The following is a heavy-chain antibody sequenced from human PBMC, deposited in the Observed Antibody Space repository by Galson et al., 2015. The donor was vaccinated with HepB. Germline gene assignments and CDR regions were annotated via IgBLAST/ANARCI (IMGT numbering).Heavy chain of an antibody. V-gene: IGHV1-46*03. D-gene: IGHD6-19*01. CDR2: INPSGGST. CDR3: AREGARIAVAGSLRGDPPDY. CDR1: GYTFTSYY. J-gene: IGHJ4*02. Sequence: SVKVSCKASGYTFTSYYMHWVRQAPGQGLEWMGIINPSGGSTSYAQKFQGRVTMTRDTSTSTVYMELSSLRSEDTAVYYCAREGARIAVAGSLRGDPPDYWGQGTLVTVSS.